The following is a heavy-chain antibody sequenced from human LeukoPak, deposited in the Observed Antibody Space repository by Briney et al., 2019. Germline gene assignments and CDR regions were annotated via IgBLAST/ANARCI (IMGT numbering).Heavy chain of an antibody. V-gene: IGHV3-21*01. CDR3: VFTMVRGVIIRFDY. Sequence: GGSLRLSCAASGFTFSNYNMNWVRQAPGKGLEWVSSITSSSTYIYYADSVKGRFTISRDNAKNSLYLQMNSLRAEDTAVYYCVFTMVRGVIIRFDYWGQGTLVTVSS. J-gene: IGHJ4*02. D-gene: IGHD3-10*01. CDR2: ITSSSTYI. CDR1: GFTFSNYN.